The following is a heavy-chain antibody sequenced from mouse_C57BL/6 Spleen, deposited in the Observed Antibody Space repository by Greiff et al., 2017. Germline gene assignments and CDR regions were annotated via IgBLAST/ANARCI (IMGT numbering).Heavy chain of an antibody. CDR3: ARHVRLLSYYYAMDY. Sequence: MLVESGGGLVKPGGSLKLSCAASGFTFSSYTMSWVRQTPEKRLEWVATISGGGGNTYYPDSVKGRFTISRDNAKNTLYLQMSSLRSEDTALYYCARHVRLLSYYYAMDYWGQGTSVTVSS. V-gene: IGHV5-9*01. D-gene: IGHD2-3*01. CDR2: ISGGGGNT. CDR1: GFTFSSYT. J-gene: IGHJ4*01.